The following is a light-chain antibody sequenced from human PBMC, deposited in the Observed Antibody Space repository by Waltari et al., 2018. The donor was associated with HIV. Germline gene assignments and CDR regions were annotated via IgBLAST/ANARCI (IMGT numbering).Light chain of an antibody. Sequence: QSALTQPASVSGSPGQSITISCTGSSTAVGSYNLVSSYQQHPGKTPKLMIYEGIKRPSGVSNLFAGSKSGNTASLTISGLQAEDEADYYCCSYAGSSNWVFGGGTKLTVL. V-gene: IGLV2-23*01. CDR3: CSYAGSSNWV. J-gene: IGLJ3*02. CDR1: STAVGSYNL. CDR2: EGI.